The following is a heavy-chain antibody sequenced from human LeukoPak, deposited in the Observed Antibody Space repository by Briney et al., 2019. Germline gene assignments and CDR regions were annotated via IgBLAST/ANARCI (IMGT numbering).Heavy chain of an antibody. V-gene: IGHV3-21*04. CDR2: ISSSSSYI. Sequence: GGSLRLSCAASGFTFSSYSMNWVRQAPGKGLEWVSSISSSSSYIYYADSVKGRFTISRDNAKNSLYLQMNSLRAEDTAVYYCASGSTPTAVAFDFWGQGTLVTVSS. CDR3: ASGSTPTAVAFDF. J-gene: IGHJ4*02. CDR1: GFTFSSYS. D-gene: IGHD2-2*01.